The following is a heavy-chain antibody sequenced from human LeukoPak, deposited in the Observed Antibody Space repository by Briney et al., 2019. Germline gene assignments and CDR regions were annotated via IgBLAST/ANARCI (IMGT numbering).Heavy chain of an antibody. CDR3: ARHFYGSGTYYHFDY. D-gene: IGHD3-10*01. CDR2: MNTNSGNT. Sequence: ASVKVSCKASGYPFTCYNVNWVRQATGQGLEWMGWMNTNSGNTGYSQNFQGRVTMTRDTSISTAYMELRSLRSDDTAVYYCARHFYGSGTYYHFDYWGQGTLVTVTS. J-gene: IGHJ4*02. CDR1: GYPFTCYN. V-gene: IGHV1-8*01.